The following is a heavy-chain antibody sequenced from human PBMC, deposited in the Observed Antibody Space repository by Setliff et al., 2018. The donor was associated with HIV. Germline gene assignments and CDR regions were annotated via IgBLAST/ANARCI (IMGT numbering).Heavy chain of an antibody. V-gene: IGHV4-4*09. Sequence: PSETLSLTCTVSGGSINNYYWSWIRQPPGKGLEWIGYVYTSGSTNYNPSLKSRVTISVDTSKNQFSLKLSSVTAADTAVYSCARGGGYDSSGYWRAGFFDYWGQGTPVTVSS. J-gene: IGHJ4*02. CDR1: GGSINNYY. CDR2: VYTSGST. D-gene: IGHD3-22*01. CDR3: ARGGGYDSSGYWRAGFFDY.